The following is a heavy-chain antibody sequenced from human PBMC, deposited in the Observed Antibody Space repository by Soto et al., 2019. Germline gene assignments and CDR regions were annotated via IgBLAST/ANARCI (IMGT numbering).Heavy chain of an antibody. D-gene: IGHD5-18*01. V-gene: IGHV4-39*01. Sequence: PSETLSLTCTVSGGSISSSSYYWGWIRQPPGKGLEWIGSIYYSGSTFYNPSLKSRVTISVDTSKNQFSLKLSSVTAADTAVYYCARTDQGGYSYGHYFDYWGQGTLVTVS. CDR3: ARTDQGGYSYGHYFDY. CDR2: IYYSGST. J-gene: IGHJ4*02. CDR1: GGSISSSSYY.